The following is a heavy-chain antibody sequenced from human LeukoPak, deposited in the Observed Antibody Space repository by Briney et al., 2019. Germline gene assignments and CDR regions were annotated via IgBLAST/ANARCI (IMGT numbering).Heavy chain of an antibody. CDR1: GFTFSSYA. V-gene: IGHV3-30-3*01. CDR3: ARTRGVVAATPYRD. Sequence: GGSLRLSCAASGFTFSSYAMHWVRQAPGKGLEWVAVISYDGSNKYYADSVKGRFTISRDNSKNTLYLQMNSLRAEDTAVYYCARTRGVVAATPYRDWGQGTLVTVSS. J-gene: IGHJ4*02. D-gene: IGHD2-15*01. CDR2: ISYDGSNK.